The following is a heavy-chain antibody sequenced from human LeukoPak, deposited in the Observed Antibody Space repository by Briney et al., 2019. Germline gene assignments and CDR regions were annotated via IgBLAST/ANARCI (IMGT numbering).Heavy chain of an antibody. CDR1: GFTFSSYA. D-gene: IGHD6-13*01. V-gene: IGHV3-30-3*01. J-gene: IGHJ4*02. CDR3: ARVLTRYSSTPISDY. CDR2: ISYDGSNK. Sequence: GGSLRLSCAASGFTFSSYAMHWVRQAPGKGLEWVAVISYDGSNKYYADSVKGRFTISRDNSKNTLYLQINSLRAEDTAVYYCARVLTRYSSTPISDYWGQGTLVTVSS.